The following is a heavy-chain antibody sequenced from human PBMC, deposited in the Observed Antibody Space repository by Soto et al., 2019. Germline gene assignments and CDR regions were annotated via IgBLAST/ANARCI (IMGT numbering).Heavy chain of an antibody. CDR1: GGSISSYY. CDR2: IYTSGST. Sequence: SETLSLTCTVSGGSISSYYWSWMRQPAGKGLEWIGRIYTSGSTNYNPSLKSRVTMSVDTSKNQFSLKLSSVTAADTAVYYCARVIVAVAGTSGGFDYWGQGTLVTVSS. V-gene: IGHV4-4*07. D-gene: IGHD6-19*01. J-gene: IGHJ4*02. CDR3: ARVIVAVAGTSGGFDY.